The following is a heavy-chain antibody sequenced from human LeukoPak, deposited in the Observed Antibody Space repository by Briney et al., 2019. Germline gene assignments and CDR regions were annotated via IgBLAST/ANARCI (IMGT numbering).Heavy chain of an antibody. D-gene: IGHD3-3*01. V-gene: IGHV3-30-3*02. CDR1: AFTFSSYT. Sequence: GGSLRLSCAASAFTFSSYTMHWVRQSPGKGLEWVAVISYDANKKDYADSVKGRFTISRDNSKNTLYLQMNSLRAEDTAVYYCAKPSGYDFWSGYYGYWGQGTLVTVSS. CDR2: ISYDANKK. CDR3: AKPSGYDFWSGYYGY. J-gene: IGHJ4*02.